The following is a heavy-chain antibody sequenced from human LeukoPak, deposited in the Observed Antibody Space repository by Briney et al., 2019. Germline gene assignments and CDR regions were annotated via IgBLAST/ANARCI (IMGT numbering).Heavy chain of an antibody. V-gene: IGHV1-18*01. CDR2: ISTNKANT. CDR3: ATGADFGGY. CDR1: GYTFTNYA. J-gene: IGHJ4*02. Sequence: ASVKVSCKASGYTFTNYAISWVRQAPGQGLEWMGWISTNKANTKYSQKLQGRATMTTETSTSTAYMELRSLRSDDTAVYYCATGADFGGYWGQGTLVTVSS. D-gene: IGHD3-16*01.